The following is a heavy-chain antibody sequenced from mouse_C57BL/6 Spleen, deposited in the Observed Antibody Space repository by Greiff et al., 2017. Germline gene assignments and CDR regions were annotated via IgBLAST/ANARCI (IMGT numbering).Heavy chain of an antibody. CDR3: ARGSYCYGSSYAMGY. V-gene: IGHV5-16*01. D-gene: IGHD1-1*01. J-gene: IGHJ4*01. CDR1: GFTFSDYY. Sequence: EVKLQESEGGLVQPGSSMKLSCTASGFTFSDYYMAWVRQVPEKGLEWVANINYDGSSTYYLDSLKSRFIISRDNAKNILDMQMSSLKSEDTATYYCARGSYCYGSSYAMGYWGQGTSVTGSS. CDR2: INYDGSST.